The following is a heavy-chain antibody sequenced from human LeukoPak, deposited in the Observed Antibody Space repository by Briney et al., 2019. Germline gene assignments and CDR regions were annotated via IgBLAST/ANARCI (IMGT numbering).Heavy chain of an antibody. CDR3: AKDHSGSYPLYGMDV. V-gene: IGHV3-9*01. J-gene: IGHJ6*02. CDR2: ISWNSGSI. D-gene: IGHD1-26*01. CDR1: GFTFSSYA. Sequence: GGSLRLSCAASGFTFSSYAMSWVRQAPGKGLEWVSGISWNSGSIGYADSVKGRFTISRDNAKNSLYLQMNSLRAEDTALYYCAKDHSGSYPLYGMDVWGQGTTVTVSS.